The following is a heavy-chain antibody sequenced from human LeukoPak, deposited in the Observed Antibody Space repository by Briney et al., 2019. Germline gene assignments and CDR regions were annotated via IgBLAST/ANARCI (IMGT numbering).Heavy chain of an antibody. J-gene: IGHJ5*02. CDR3: ARVSVQYYDFWSGPNWFDP. V-gene: IGHV1-2*02. Sequence: ASVKVSCKASGYTFTGYYMHWVRQAPGQGLEWMGWISPNSGGTNYAQKFQGRVTMTRDTSISTAYMELSRLRSDDTAVYYCARVSVQYYDFWSGPNWFDPWGQGTLVTVSS. D-gene: IGHD3-3*01. CDR1: GYTFTGYY. CDR2: ISPNSGGT.